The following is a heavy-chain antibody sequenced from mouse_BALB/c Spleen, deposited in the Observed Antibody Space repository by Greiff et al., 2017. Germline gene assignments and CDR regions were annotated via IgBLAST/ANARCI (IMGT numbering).Heavy chain of an antibody. D-gene: IGHD1-2*01. J-gene: IGHJ3*01. CDR3: ARITTATIAY. CDR1: GYTFTSYW. CDR2: INPSTGYT. Sequence: QVQLQQSGAELAKPGASVKMSCKASGYTFTSYWMHWVKQRPGQGLEWIGYINPSTGYTEYNQKFKDKATLTADKSSSTAYMQLSSLTSEDSAVYYCARITTATIAYWGQGTLVTVSA. V-gene: IGHV1-7*01.